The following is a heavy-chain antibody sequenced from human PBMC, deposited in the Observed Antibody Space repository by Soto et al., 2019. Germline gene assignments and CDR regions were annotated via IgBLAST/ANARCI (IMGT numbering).Heavy chain of an antibody. V-gene: IGHV3-21*01. D-gene: IGHD1-26*01. Sequence: GGSLRLSCIGSGFTFSSYAMYWVRQAPGKGLEWVSSISSSSKYIYYTDSVKGRFTISRDNAKNSLYLQMNVLRAEDTALYYCARELDAEYSGNYHNPRTLASWGQGTQVTVSS. CDR2: ISSSSKYI. J-gene: IGHJ4*02. CDR3: ARELDAEYSGNYHNPRTLAS. CDR1: GFTFSSYA.